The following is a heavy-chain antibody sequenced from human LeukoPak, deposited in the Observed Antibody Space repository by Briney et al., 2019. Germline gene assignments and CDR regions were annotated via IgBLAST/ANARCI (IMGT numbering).Heavy chain of an antibody. CDR1: GYTFTSYG. D-gene: IGHD2-2*01. V-gene: IGHV1-18*04. J-gene: IGHJ1*01. Sequence: GASVKVSCKGSGYTFTSYGISWVRQAPGQGLEWMGWISAYNGNTNYAQKLQGRVTMTTDTSTSTAYMELRSLRSDDTAVYYCARDTYCDSTSCRFTRVQYWGQGTLVTVSS. CDR3: ARDTYCDSTSCRFTRVQY. CDR2: ISAYNGNT.